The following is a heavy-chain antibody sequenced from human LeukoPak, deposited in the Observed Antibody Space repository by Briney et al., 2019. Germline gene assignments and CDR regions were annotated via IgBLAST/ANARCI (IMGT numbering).Heavy chain of an antibody. CDR1: GFTFSRYG. V-gene: IGHV3-7*04. Sequence: PGGSLRLSCAASGFTFSRYGMNWVRPAPGKGLEWVSHIKVDGSETHYADTVRGRFTISRDKATNTLYLQMNSLRDEDTGVYYSVRGLWGCYDHWGQGTLVTVSS. CDR2: IKVDGSET. D-gene: IGHD2-15*01. J-gene: IGHJ5*02. CDR3: VRGLWGCYDH.